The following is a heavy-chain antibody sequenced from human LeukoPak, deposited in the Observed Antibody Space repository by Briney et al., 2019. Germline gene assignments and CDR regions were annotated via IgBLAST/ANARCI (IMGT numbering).Heavy chain of an antibody. CDR1: GFTFSSYG. CDR3: AKQSSWLFDP. Sequence: GGSLRLSCAASGFTFSSYGMHWVRQAPGKGLEWVAVISYDGSNKYYADSMKGRFTISRDNSKNTLYLQMNSLRAEDTAVYYCAKQSSWLFDPWGQGTLVTVSS. D-gene: IGHD6-13*01. J-gene: IGHJ5*02. CDR2: ISYDGSNK. V-gene: IGHV3-30*18.